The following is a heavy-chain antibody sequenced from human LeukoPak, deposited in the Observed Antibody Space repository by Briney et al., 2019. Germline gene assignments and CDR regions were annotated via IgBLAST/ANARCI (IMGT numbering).Heavy chain of an antibody. D-gene: IGHD1-26*01. Sequence: GGSLRLSCSGSGFTFTSYAMHWVRQAPGKGLEYVSSISGNGGSTYYADSVNGRFTISRDNSKNQVYLQMSSLRDDDTAFYYCVKGGLYSGDYYGHWGQGTLVTVSS. CDR1: GFTFTSYA. CDR3: VKGGLYSGDYYGH. CDR2: ISGNGGST. J-gene: IGHJ4*02. V-gene: IGHV3-64D*06.